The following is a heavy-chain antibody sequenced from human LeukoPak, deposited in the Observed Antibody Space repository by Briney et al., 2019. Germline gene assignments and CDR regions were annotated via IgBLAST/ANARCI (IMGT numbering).Heavy chain of an antibody. D-gene: IGHD4-23*01. Sequence: TLSPTCAVYGGSSTGYFWNWVRQSPGDGLGWIAEVNERVTTTYNTLLKRRVTFSLDPSKHQSTRRLSSGTLADTGVNYCTRDPTTVVTVPYSCEFWGRGTPVTVSS. J-gene: IGHJ4*02. CDR3: TRDPTTVVTVPYSCEF. V-gene: IGHV4-34*01. CDR1: GGSSTGYF. CDR2: VNERVTT.